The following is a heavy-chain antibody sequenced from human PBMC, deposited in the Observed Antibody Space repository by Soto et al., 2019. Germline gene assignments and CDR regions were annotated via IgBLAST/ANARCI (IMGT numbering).Heavy chain of an antibody. Sequence: ASVKVSCKASGYTFTGYYMHWVRQAPGQVLEWMGWINPNSGGTNYAQKFQGWVTMTRDTSISTAYMELSRLRSDDTAVYYCARGGRAGLLLLSYYYYGMDVWGQGTTVTVSS. CDR3: ARGGRAGLLLLSYYYYGMDV. J-gene: IGHJ6*02. D-gene: IGHD3-22*01. CDR1: GYTFTGYY. CDR2: INPNSGGT. V-gene: IGHV1-2*04.